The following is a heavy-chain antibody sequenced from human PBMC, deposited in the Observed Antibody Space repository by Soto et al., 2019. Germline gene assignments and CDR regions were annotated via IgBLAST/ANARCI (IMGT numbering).Heavy chain of an antibody. CDR1: GFTFSSYA. D-gene: IGHD3-3*01. CDR2: ISGSGGST. V-gene: IGHV3-23*01. CDR3: AKQFEGVYDFWSGYLTGLDP. J-gene: IGHJ5*02. Sequence: AGGSLRLSCAASGFTFSSYAMSWVRQAPGKGLEWVSAISGSGGSTYYADSVKGRFTISRDNSKNTLYLQMNSLRAEDTAVYYCAKQFEGVYDFWSGYLTGLDPWGQGTLVTVSS.